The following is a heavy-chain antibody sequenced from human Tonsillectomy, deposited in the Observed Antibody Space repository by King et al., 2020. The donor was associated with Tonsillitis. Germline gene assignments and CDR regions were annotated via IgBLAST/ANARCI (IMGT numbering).Heavy chain of an antibody. V-gene: IGHV4-38-2*02. CDR1: GYSISSGYY. CDR2: IYHSGST. Sequence: QLQESGPGLVKPSETLSLICTVSGYSISSGYYWGWIRQPPGKGLEWIGIIYHSGSTYYNPSLESRVTISVDTSKNQFSLKLSSVTAADTAVYYCARGAVTGSHDYWGQGTLVTVSS. CDR3: ARGAVTGSHDY. J-gene: IGHJ4*02. D-gene: IGHD6-19*01.